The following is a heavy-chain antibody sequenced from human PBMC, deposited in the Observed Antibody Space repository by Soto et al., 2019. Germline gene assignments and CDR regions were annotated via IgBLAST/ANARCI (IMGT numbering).Heavy chain of an antibody. CDR2: IWYDGSNK. D-gene: IGHD3-22*01. J-gene: IGHJ4*02. CDR1: GFTFSSYG. Sequence: ESGGGVVQPGRSLRLSCAASGFTFSSYGMHWVRQAPGKGLEWVAVIWYDGSNKYYADSVKGRFTISRDNSKNTLYLQMNSLRAEDTAVYYCARDALYYYDSSGYYQHYFDYWGQGTLVTVSS. V-gene: IGHV3-33*01. CDR3: ARDALYYYDSSGYYQHYFDY.